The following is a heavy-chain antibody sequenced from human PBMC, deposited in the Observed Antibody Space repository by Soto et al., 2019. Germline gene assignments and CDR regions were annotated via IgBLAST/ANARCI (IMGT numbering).Heavy chain of an antibody. CDR3: ARVQAASSWFDP. CDR2: IYYSGST. V-gene: IGHV4-61*01. Sequence: SETLSLTCTVSGGSVSSGSYYWSWIRQPPGKGLEWIGYIYYSGSTNYNPSLKSRVTISVDTSKNQFSLKLSSVTAADTAVYYCARVQAASSWFDPWGQGTLVTVSS. CDR1: GGSVSSGSYY. D-gene: IGHD2-15*01. J-gene: IGHJ5*02.